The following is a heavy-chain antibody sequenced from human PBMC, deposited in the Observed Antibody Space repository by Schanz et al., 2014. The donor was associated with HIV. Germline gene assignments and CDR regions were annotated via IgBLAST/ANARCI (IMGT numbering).Heavy chain of an antibody. CDR2: ISSSSSYI. J-gene: IGHJ5*02. V-gene: IGHV3-21*01. CDR3: ARDPNTQAWFDP. CDR1: GFTFSSYS. Sequence: QLVESGGGLFNPGGSLRLSCAASGFTFSSYSMHWLRQAPGRGLEWVSYISSSSSYIFYADSVKGRFTISRDNAKKALYLQMDSLRGEQKEGEYGARDPNTQAWFDPWGQGTLVIVSS. D-gene: IGHD2-2*02.